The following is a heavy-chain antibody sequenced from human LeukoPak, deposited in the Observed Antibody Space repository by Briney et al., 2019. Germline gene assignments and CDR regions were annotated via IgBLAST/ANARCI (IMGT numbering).Heavy chain of an antibody. J-gene: IGHJ4*02. Sequence: GGSLRLSCAAPGFTFSSYWMSWVRQAPGKGLEWVANIKQDGSEKYYVDSVKGRFTISRDNAKNSLYLQMNSLRAEDTAVYYCSATRSHFDYWGQGTLVTVSS. CDR2: IKQDGSEK. V-gene: IGHV3-7*01. CDR1: GFTFSSYW. CDR3: SATRSHFDY. D-gene: IGHD1-14*01.